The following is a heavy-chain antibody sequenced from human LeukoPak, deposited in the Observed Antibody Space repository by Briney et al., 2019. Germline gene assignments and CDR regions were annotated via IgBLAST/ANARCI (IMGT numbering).Heavy chain of an antibody. CDR3: ARGGSDCSGGNCPYSWFDP. CDR1: GYTFTSYG. D-gene: IGHD2-15*01. CDR2: ISAYNGNT. J-gene: IGHJ5*02. Sequence: ASVKVSCKASGYTFTSYGISWVRQAPGQGLEWMGWISAYNGNTNYAQKLQGRVTMTTDKSTSTAYMELRSLTSDDTAVYYCARGGSDCSGGNCPYSWFDPWGQGTLVTVSS. V-gene: IGHV1-18*01.